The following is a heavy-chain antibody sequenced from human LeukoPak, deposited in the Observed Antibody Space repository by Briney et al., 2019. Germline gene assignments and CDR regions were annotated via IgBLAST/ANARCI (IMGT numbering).Heavy chain of an antibody. Sequence: PGGSLRLSCVGSGSTFNGHWLTWVRQAPGRGLEWVASIKEDGRQAYYMDPVKDRFTISRDNSKKSLYLQMNSLRIEDTAVYYCAREWYDYGGDSEGYWGQGTLVSVSS. CDR1: GSTFNGHW. CDR3: AREWYDYGGDSEGY. CDR2: IKEDGRQA. J-gene: IGHJ4*02. D-gene: IGHD4-23*01. V-gene: IGHV3-7*01.